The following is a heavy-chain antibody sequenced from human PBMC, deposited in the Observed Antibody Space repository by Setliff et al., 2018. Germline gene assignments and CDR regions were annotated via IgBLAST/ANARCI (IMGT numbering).Heavy chain of an antibody. J-gene: IGHJ3*02. CDR3: ARGFDVGGPRTDSFNI. V-gene: IGHV1-69*13. CDR2: IIPLFGTT. CDR1: GYTLSNSI. D-gene: IGHD1-26*01. Sequence: SVKVSCKASGYTLSNSILSWVRQAPGQGLEWMGWIIPLFGTTNFAQNLRGRVTITADQSTETVYMEVSSLRFEDTGVYYCARGFDVGGPRTDSFNIWGQGTAVTVSS.